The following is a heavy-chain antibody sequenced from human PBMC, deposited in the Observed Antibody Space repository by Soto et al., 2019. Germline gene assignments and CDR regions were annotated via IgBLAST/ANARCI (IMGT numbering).Heavy chain of an antibody. CDR3: AKDPGDDSSDYFDY. V-gene: IGHV3-23*01. CDR1: GFTFSSYA. CDR2: ISGGGFST. D-gene: IGHD4-17*01. Sequence: EVQLLESGGGLVQPGGSLRLSCAASGFTFSSYAMSWVRQAPGKGLEWVSAISGGGFSTYYADSVKGRFTVSRDTSKNALFLQMSRMRADDTAVYYCAKDPGDDSSDYFDYWGQGTLVTVSS. J-gene: IGHJ4*02.